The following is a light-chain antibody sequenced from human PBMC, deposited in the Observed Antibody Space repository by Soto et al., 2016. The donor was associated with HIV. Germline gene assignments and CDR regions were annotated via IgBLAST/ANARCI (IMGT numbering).Light chain of an antibody. J-gene: IGKJ5*01. V-gene: IGKV2-30*02. CDR2: KVS. Sequence: DVVMTQSPLSLPVTLGQPASISCRSSQSLVHSDGNTYLNWFQQRPGQSPRRLIYKVSNRDSGVPDRLSGSGSGTDFTLKISRVEAEDVGVYYCMQGTHWPSITFGQGTRLEIK. CDR3: MQGTHWPSIT. CDR1: QSLVHSDGNTY.